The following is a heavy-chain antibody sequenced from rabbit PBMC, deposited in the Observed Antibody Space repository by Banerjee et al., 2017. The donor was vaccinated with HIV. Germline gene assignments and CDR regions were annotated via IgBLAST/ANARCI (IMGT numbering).Heavy chain of an antibody. CDR2: IYGDSSGST. D-gene: IGHD2-1*01. CDR3: VRVFHDDYGDLTRVDL. J-gene: IGHJ3*01. CDR1: GFSFSSSYW. Sequence: SLTLTCTASGFSFSSSYWICWVRQAPGKGLEWIACIYGDSSGSTYYASWVNGRFSISSHNAQNTLYLQLNSLTAADTATYFCVRVFHDDYGDLTRVDLWGQGTLVTVS. V-gene: IGHV1S45*01.